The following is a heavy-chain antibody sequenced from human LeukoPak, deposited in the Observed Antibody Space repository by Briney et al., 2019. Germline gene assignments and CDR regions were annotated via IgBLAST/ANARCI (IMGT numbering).Heavy chain of an antibody. CDR1: GYSISNGYY. V-gene: IGHV4-38-2*01. CDR2: IYHSGIT. CDR3: ARGPVTRVDS. D-gene: IGHD4-17*01. J-gene: IGHJ4*02. Sequence: SETLSLTCAVSGYSISNGYYWDWIRQPPGKGLEWIGSIYHSGITYYNQSLRSRVTISVDTSKNHFSLKLSSVTAADTAVYYCARGPVTRVDSWGQGTLVTVSS.